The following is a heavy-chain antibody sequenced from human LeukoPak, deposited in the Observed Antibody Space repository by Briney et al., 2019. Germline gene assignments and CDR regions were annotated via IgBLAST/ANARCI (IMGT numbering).Heavy chain of an antibody. CDR3: AIPGIAVAGTWFDP. D-gene: IGHD6-19*01. J-gene: IGHJ5*02. Sequence: GGSLRLSCAASGFTFSSYGMHWVRQAPGKGLEWVAVTSYDGSNKYYADSVKGRFTISRDNSKNTLYLQMNSLRAEDTAVYYCAIPGIAVAGTWFDPWGQGTLVTVSS. CDR2: TSYDGSNK. CDR1: GFTFSSYG. V-gene: IGHV3-30*03.